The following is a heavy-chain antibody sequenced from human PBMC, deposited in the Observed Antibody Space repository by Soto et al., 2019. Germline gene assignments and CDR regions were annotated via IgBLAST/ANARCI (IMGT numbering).Heavy chain of an antibody. J-gene: IGHJ4*02. D-gene: IGHD3-22*01. Sequence: GGSLRLSCAASGFTFDDYAMHWVRQAPGKGLEWVSGISWNSGSIGYADSVKGRFTISRDNAKNSLYLQMNSLRAEDTALYYCAKDAYYDSSGYYLYYFDYWGQGTLVTVSS. CDR3: AKDAYYDSSGYYLYYFDY. V-gene: IGHV3-9*01. CDR1: GFTFDDYA. CDR2: ISWNSGSI.